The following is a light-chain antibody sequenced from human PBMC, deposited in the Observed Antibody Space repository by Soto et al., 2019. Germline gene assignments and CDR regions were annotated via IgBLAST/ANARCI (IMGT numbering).Light chain of an antibody. CDR1: QSVSSSY. V-gene: IGKV3-20*01. CDR3: QQYGSSRT. J-gene: IGKJ1*01. CDR2: GAS. Sequence: EIVWTQSPGTLSLSPGERATLSCRASQSVSSSYLAWYQQKPGQAPRLLIYGASSRATGIPDRFSGSGSGTDFTLTIRRLEPEDFAVYYCQQYGSSRTFGQGTKVDIK.